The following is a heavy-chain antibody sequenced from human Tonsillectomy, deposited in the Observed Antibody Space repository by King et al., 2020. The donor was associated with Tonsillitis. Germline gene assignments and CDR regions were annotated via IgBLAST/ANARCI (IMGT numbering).Heavy chain of an antibody. CDR1: GFTFDDYA. D-gene: IGHD3-22*01. J-gene: IGHJ4*02. Sequence: VQLVASGGGLVQPGRSLRLSCAASGFTFDDYAMHWVRQAPGKGLEWVSGISWNSGSIGYADSVKGRFTISRDNAKNSLYLQMNSLRAEDTALYYCAKDTYDSSGYGRLFDYWGQGTLVTVSS. CDR3: AKDTYDSSGYGRLFDY. V-gene: IGHV3-9*01. CDR2: ISWNSGSI.